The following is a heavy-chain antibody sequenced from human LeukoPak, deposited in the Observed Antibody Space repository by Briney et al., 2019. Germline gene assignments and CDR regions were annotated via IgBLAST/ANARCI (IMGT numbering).Heavy chain of an antibody. CDR1: GLTFSSYS. V-gene: IGHV3-21*01. D-gene: IGHD6-6*01. J-gene: IGHJ4*02. CDR2: ITGSSSYI. CDR3: ASTFSSSPYFDY. Sequence: GESLRLSCAASGLTFSSYSFHWVRQAPGKGLEWVSFITGSSSYIYYTDSVKGRFTISRDNAKNSLFLQMNSLRDEDTAVYYCASTFSSSPYFDYWGQGTLVTVSS.